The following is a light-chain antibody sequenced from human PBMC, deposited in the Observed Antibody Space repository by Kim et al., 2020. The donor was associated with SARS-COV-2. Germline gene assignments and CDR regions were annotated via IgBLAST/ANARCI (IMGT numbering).Light chain of an antibody. CDR2: DAS. CDR1: QSITNNY. Sequence: EIVLTQSPGTLSLSPGERATLSCRASQSITNNYLAWYRQKPGQPPRLLIYDASTRATGIPERFSGSGSGTEFTLTISRLDPEDFAVYFCQHYSGSWTFGQGTKV. CDR3: QHYSGSWT. V-gene: IGKV3-20*01. J-gene: IGKJ1*01.